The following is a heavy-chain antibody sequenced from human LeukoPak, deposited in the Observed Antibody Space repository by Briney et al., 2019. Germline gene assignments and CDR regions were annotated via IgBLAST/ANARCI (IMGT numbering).Heavy chain of an antibody. J-gene: IGHJ4*02. CDR3: VRDRGEYCSSSSCFSFCDF. D-gene: IGHD2-2*01. Sequence: GGSLRLSCAASGFTFSGYAMNWVRQAPGKGLEWLSHISSSGSHIYYANSVKGRFTISRDNAKNSLHLQMNSLRVEDTAMYYCVRDRGEYCSSSSCFSFCDFWGQGTLVTVSS. CDR1: GFTFSGYA. V-gene: IGHV3-48*01. CDR2: ISSSGSHI.